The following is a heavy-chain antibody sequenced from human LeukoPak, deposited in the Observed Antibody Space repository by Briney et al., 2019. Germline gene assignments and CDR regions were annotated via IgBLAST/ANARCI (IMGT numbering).Heavy chain of an antibody. CDR2: INPSSGGT. D-gene: IGHD5-24*01. Sequence: GASVKVSCKASGYTFTGYYMHWVRQAPGQGLEWMGWINPSSGGTNYAQNFQGRVTMTRDTSISTAYMELSSLRSEDTAVYYCASLGATGFRNQRHGWGQGTLVTVSS. V-gene: IGHV1-2*02. CDR1: GYTFTGYY. J-gene: IGHJ4*02. CDR3: ASLGATGFRNQRHG.